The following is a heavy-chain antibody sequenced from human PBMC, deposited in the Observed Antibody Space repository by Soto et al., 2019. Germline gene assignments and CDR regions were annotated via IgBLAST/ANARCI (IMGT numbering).Heavy chain of an antibody. CDR3: AKMTTRSNIVATILDY. V-gene: IGHV3-23*01. CDR2: ISGSGGST. J-gene: IGHJ4*02. Sequence: EVQLLESGGGLVQTGGSLRLSCAASGFTFSSYAMSWVRQAPGKGLEWVSAISGSGGSTYYADSVKGRFTISRDNSKNTLYLQMNSLRAEDTAVYYCAKMTTRSNIVATILDYWGQGTLVTVSS. D-gene: IGHD5-12*01. CDR1: GFTFSSYA.